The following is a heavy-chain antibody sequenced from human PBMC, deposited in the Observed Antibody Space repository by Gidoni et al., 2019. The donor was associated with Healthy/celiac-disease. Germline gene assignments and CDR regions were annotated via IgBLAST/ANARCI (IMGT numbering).Heavy chain of an antibody. CDR1: GFTFSDYY. D-gene: IGHD5-12*01. CDR2: ISSSSSYK. V-gene: IGHV3-11*06. Sequence: QVQLVESGGGLVKPGGSLRLSCAASGFTFSDYYMSWIRQAPGKGLGWVSYISSSSSYKNYADSVKGRFTISRDNAKNSLYLQMNSLRAEDTAVYYCARSLGGGIVATTYYFDYWGQGTLVTVSS. CDR3: ARSLGGGIVATTYYFDY. J-gene: IGHJ4*02.